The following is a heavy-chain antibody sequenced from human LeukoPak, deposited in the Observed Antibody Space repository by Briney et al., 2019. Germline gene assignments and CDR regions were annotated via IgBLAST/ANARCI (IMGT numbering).Heavy chain of an antibody. CDR3: AKGSGSGWYGWFDP. V-gene: IGHV3-23*01. CDR2: IDASGVNT. CDR1: RFTFSGYA. D-gene: IGHD6-19*01. Sequence: GGSLRLSCAAPRFTFSGYAMYWVRQAPGKGLEWVSCIDASGVNTYYADSVKGRFTISRDNSRNTLYLQMNSLRAEDTAVYYCAKGSGSGWYGWFDPWGQGTLVTVSS. J-gene: IGHJ5*02.